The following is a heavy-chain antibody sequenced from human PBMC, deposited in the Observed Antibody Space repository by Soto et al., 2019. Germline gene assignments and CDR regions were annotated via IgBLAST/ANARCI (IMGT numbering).Heavy chain of an antibody. Sequence: SQTLSLTCVISGDSVSTNSATWNWIRQSPSRGLEWLGRTYYRSKWYNDYAVSVKSRITINPDTSKNQFSLQLNSVTPEDTAVYYCARWDHDYGYLDVWGLGTTVTVSS. CDR1: GDSVSTNSAT. D-gene: IGHD4-17*01. CDR2: TYYRSKWYN. CDR3: ARWDHDYGYLDV. V-gene: IGHV6-1*01. J-gene: IGHJ6*02.